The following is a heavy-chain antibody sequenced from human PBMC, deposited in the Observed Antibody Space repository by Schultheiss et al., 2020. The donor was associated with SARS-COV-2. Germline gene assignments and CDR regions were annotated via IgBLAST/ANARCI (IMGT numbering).Heavy chain of an antibody. CDR3: ARRRLGYSVFDY. D-gene: IGHD5-18*01. Sequence: GGSLRLSCAASGFTVSSNYMSWVRQAPGKGLEWVSGISGSGGSTYYADSVKGRFTISRDNSKNTLYLQMNSLRAEDTAVYYCARRRLGYSVFDYWGQGTLVTVSS. CDR2: ISGSGGST. CDR1: GFTVSSNY. J-gene: IGHJ4*02. V-gene: IGHV3-23*01.